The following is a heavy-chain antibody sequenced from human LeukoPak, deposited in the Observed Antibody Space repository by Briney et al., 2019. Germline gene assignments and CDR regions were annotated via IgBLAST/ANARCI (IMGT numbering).Heavy chain of an antibody. J-gene: IGHJ4*02. D-gene: IGHD5-18*01. V-gene: IGHV5-51*01. CDR2: IYPGDSDT. CDR1: GYSFTSYW. CDR3: ARPSSYGHGNIDY. Sequence: GESLKISCKGSGYSFTSYWIGWVRQMPGKGLEWMGIIYPGDSDTRYSPSFQGQVTISADKSISTACLQWSGLKASDTAMYYCARPSSYGHGNIDYWGQGTLVTVSS.